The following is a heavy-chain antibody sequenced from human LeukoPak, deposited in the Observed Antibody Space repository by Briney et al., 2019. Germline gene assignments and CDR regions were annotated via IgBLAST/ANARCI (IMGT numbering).Heavy chain of an antibody. V-gene: IGHV4-4*07. Sequence: SETLSLTCTVSGGSISSYYWSWIRQPAGKGLEWIGRIYTSGSTNYNPSLKSRVTMSVDTSKNQFSLKLSSVTAADTAVYYCARVRVAAAGGGYYYMDVWGKGTTVTVSS. J-gene: IGHJ6*03. CDR2: IYTSGST. CDR3: ARVRVAAAGGGYYYMDV. CDR1: GGSISSYY. D-gene: IGHD6-13*01.